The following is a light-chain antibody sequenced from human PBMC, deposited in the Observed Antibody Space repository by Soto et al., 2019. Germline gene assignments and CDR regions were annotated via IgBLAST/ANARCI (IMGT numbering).Light chain of an antibody. Sequence: EIVMTQSPATLSVSPGERATLSCRASQSVSSNLAWYQQKPGQAPRLLIYGASTRATGIPARFSGSGSGTEFTLIISSLQSEDFAVYSCQQYDIWPFTFGPGTNVDIK. CDR1: QSVSSN. CDR2: GAS. V-gene: IGKV3-15*01. J-gene: IGKJ3*01. CDR3: QQYDIWPFT.